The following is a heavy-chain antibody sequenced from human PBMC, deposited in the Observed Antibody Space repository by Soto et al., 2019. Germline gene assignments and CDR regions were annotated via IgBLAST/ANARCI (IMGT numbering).Heavy chain of an antibody. J-gene: IGHJ4*02. CDR2: IYYSGST. CDR1: GGSISSYY. CDR3: ARQAAGTDY. Sequence: ASETLSLTCTVSGGSISSYYWSWIRQPPGKGLEWIGYIYYSGSTNYNPSLKSRVTISVDTSKNQFSLKLSSVTAADTAVYYCARQAAGTDYWGQGTLVTVSS. D-gene: IGHD6-13*01. V-gene: IGHV4-59*08.